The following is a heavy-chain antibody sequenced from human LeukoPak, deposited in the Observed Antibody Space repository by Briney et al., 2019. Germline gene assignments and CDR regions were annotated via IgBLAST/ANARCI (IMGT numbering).Heavy chain of an antibody. CDR2: IYHSGST. J-gene: IGHJ5*02. D-gene: IGHD3-22*01. CDR3: ARGYFSSNWFDP. Sequence: PSETLSLTCAVSGYSISSGYYWGWIRQPPGKGLEWIGSIYHSGSTYYNPSLKSRVTISVDTSKNQFSLKLSSVTAADTAVYYCARGYFSSNWFDPWGQGTLVTVSS. CDR1: GYSISSGYY. V-gene: IGHV4-38-2*01.